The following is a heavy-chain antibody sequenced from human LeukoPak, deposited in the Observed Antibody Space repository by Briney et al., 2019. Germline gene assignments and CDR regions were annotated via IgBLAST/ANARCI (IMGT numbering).Heavy chain of an antibody. D-gene: IGHD2-15*01. Sequence: VASVKVSCMVCGYTFTGYYMHWVRQAPGQGRECVGWINPNSGGTNYAQEFRGRVIMTRDTSISTAYMELSRLRSDDTAVYYCARVMEYCSGGSCSLDYFDYWGQGTLVTVSS. CDR1: GYTFTGYY. V-gene: IGHV1-2*02. CDR3: ARVMEYCSGGSCSLDYFDY. J-gene: IGHJ4*02. CDR2: INPNSGGT.